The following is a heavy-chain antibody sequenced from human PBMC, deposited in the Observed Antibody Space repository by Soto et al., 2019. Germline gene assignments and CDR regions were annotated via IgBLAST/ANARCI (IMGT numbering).Heavy chain of an antibody. V-gene: IGHV1-2*02. CDR3: ARDFPRYSSSTRVRWFDP. J-gene: IGHJ5*02. D-gene: IGHD6-6*01. CDR2: INPNSGGT. Sequence: ASVKVSCKASGYTFTGYYMHWVRQAPGQGLEWMGWINPNSGGTNYAQKFQGRVTMTRDTSISTAYMELSRLRSDDTAVYYCARDFPRYSSSTRVRWFDPWGQGTPVTVSS. CDR1: GYTFTGYY.